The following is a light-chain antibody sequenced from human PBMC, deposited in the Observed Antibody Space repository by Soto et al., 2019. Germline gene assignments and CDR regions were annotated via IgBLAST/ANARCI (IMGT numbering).Light chain of an antibody. CDR2: EGS. Sequence: QSALTLPASVSGSPGQSITISCTGSSSNVGIYNLVSWYQQHPGKAPKLIIYEGSKRPSGVSNRFSGSKSGNTASLTISGLQAEDEADYYCCSYAGSSTFVVFGGGIKLTVL. V-gene: IGLV2-23*03. CDR3: CSYAGSSTFVV. J-gene: IGLJ2*01. CDR1: SSNVGIYNL.